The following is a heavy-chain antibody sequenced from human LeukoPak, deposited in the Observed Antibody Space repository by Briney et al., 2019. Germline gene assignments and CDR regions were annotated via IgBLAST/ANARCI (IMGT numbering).Heavy chain of an antibody. CDR3: ARDRSGYYFDY. CDR2: IYYSGST. J-gene: IGHJ4*02. Sequence: SETLSLTCAVSGGSISSTNWWSWVRQPPGKGLEWIGYIYYSGSTNYNPSLKSRVTISEDTSKNQFSLKLSSVTAADTAVYYCARDRSGYYFDYWGQGTLVTVSS. D-gene: IGHD3-3*01. V-gene: IGHV4-4*02. CDR1: GGSISSTNW.